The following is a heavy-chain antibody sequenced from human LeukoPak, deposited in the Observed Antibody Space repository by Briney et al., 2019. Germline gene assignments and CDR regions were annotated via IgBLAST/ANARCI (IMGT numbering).Heavy chain of an antibody. CDR1: GGSFSGYY. CDR2: INHSGST. J-gene: IGHJ3*02. CDR3: ASSGIWFGELSGNSFDI. V-gene: IGHV4-34*01. D-gene: IGHD3-10*01. Sequence: SETLSLTCVVYGGSFSGYYWSWIRQPPGKGLEWIGEINHSGSTNYNPSLKSRVTISVDTSKNQFSLKLSSVTAADTAVYYCASSGIWFGELSGNSFDIWGQGTMVTVSS.